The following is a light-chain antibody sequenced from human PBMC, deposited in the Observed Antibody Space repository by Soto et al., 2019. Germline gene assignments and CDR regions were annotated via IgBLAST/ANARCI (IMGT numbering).Light chain of an antibody. J-gene: IGKJ3*01. CDR2: GAA. CDR3: QQYSNWPPST. CDR1: QSVSSN. Sequence: EIVMTQSPATLSVSPGERVTLSCRASQSVSSNLAWYQQKPGQAPRLLIYGAATRATGIPARFSGSGSGTEFTLTISSLESEDFAVYYCQQYSNWPPSTFGPGTRVHIK. V-gene: IGKV3-15*01.